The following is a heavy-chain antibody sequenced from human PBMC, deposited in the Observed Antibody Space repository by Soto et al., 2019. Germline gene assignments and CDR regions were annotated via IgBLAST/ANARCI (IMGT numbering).Heavy chain of an antibody. Sequence: PGESLKISCKGSGYSFTSYWISWVRQMPGKGLEWMGRIDPSDSYTNYSPSFQGHVTISADKSISTAYLQWSSLKASDTAMYYCARHGAGTTRSPNTLYSHGMDVWGQGTTVTVSS. V-gene: IGHV5-10-1*01. J-gene: IGHJ6*02. CDR1: GYSFTSYW. CDR3: ARHGAGTTRSPNTLYSHGMDV. CDR2: IDPSDSYT. D-gene: IGHD1-7*01.